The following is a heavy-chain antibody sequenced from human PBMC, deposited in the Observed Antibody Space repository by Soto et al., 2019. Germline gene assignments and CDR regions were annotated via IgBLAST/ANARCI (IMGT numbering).Heavy chain of an antibody. CDR2: ISYDGSNK. J-gene: IGHJ2*01. Sequence: QVQLVESGGGVVQPGRSLRLSCAASGFTFSSYAMHWVRQAPGKGLEWVAVISYDGSNKYYADSVKGRFTNSRDNSKNTLYLQMNSRRAEDTAVYYCARPLWRDDYNWGYFDLWGRGTLVTVSS. CDR3: ARPLWRDDYNWGYFDL. D-gene: IGHD4-4*01. CDR1: GFTFSSYA. V-gene: IGHV3-30-3*01.